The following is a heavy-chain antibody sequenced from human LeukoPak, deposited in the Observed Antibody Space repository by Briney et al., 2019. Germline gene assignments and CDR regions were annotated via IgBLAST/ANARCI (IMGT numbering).Heavy chain of an antibody. D-gene: IGHD2-2*01. CDR1: GGSISSYY. V-gene: IGHV4-59*12. CDR2: IYYSGST. J-gene: IGHJ6*03. Sequence: SETLSLTCTVSGGSISSYYWSWIRQPPGKGLEWIGYIYYSGSTNYNPSLKSRVTISVDTSKNQFSLKLSSVTAADTAVYYCARRDVVPAARSLYYYYYYYMDVWGKGTTVTISS. CDR3: ARRDVVPAARSLYYYYYYYMDV.